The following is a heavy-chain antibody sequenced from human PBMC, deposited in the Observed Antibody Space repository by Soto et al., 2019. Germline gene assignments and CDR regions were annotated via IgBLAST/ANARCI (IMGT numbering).Heavy chain of an antibody. V-gene: IGHV4-31*03. CDR2: IYNTGPS. D-gene: IGHD5-18*01. Sequence: SETLSLTCTVSGGSISSGGYYWSWIRQHPGKALEWIGYIYNTGPSYYNPSLKSRVTISVDTSENQFSLNLRSVTAADTAVYYCAREGRYSYGSGSDYWGRGTLVTVSS. J-gene: IGHJ4*02. CDR1: GGSISSGGYY. CDR3: AREGRYSYGSGSDY.